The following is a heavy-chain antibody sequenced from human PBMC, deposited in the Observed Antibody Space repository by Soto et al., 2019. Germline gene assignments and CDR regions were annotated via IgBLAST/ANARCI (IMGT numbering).Heavy chain of an antibody. V-gene: IGHV4-61*01. Sequence: SEPLSLTCTVSGGSVSSGSYYWSWIRQPPGKGLEWIGYIYYSGSTNYNPSLKSRVTISVDTSKNQFSLKLSSVTAADTAVYYCARSLLWFGELNWGQGTLVTVSS. CDR3: ARSLLWFGELN. D-gene: IGHD3-10*01. CDR1: GGSVSSGSYY. J-gene: IGHJ4*02. CDR2: IYYSGST.